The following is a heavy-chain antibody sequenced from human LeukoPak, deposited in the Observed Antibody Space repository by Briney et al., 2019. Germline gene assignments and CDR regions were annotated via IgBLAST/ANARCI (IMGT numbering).Heavy chain of an antibody. D-gene: IGHD1-7*01. CDR1: GGSISSGGYY. J-gene: IGHJ5*02. CDR3: ARASRPDNWNYQSLVDP. Sequence: TLSLTCTVSGGSISSGGYYWSWIRQHPGKGLEWIGYIYYSGSTYYNPSLKSRVTISVDTSKNQFSLKLSSVTAADTAVYYCARASRPDNWNYQSLVDPWGQGTLVTVSP. V-gene: IGHV4-31*03. CDR2: IYYSGST.